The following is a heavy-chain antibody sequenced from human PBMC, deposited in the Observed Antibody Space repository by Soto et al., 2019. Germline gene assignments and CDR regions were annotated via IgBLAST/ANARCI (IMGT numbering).Heavy chain of an antibody. V-gene: IGHV3-48*02. CDR2: ISGSGTTI. Sequence: EVRLVESGGGLIQPGGSLRLSCAASGFTFGSNSINWVRQAPGKGLEWVSYISGSGTTIYYAESVKGRFTISRDNAKKSLYLQMNSLRDEDTAIYYCARDPLPYGGKTPFAHWGQGTLVTVSS. D-gene: IGHD4-17*01. CDR3: ARDPLPYGGKTPFAH. J-gene: IGHJ4*02. CDR1: GFTFGSNS.